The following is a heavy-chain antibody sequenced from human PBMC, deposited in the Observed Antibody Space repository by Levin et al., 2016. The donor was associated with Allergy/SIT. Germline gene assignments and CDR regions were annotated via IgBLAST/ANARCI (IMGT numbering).Heavy chain of an antibody. D-gene: IGHD6-13*01. CDR2: IYYNGNT. J-gene: IGHJ4*02. V-gene: IGHV4-4*02. Sequence: GSLRLSCAVSGGSINSNSWWNWVRQPPGKGLEWIGEIYYNGNTNYNPSLKSRVTISVDKSKNQFSLELTSVTAADTAIYYCARDPVAAAGTSLDYWGQGTLVTVSS. CDR3: ARDPVAAAGTSLDY. CDR1: GGSINSNSW.